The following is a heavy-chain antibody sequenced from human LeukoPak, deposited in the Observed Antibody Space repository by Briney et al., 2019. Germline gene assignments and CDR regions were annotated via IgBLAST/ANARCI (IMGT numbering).Heavy chain of an antibody. V-gene: IGHV4-30-4*01. J-gene: IGHJ5*02. CDR1: GGPISSGDYY. Sequence: SETLSLTCTVSGGPISSGDYYWSWIRQPPGKGLEWIGYMYYSGSTYYNPSLKSRATISVDTSKNQFSLKLSSVTAADTAVYYCARPYYYDSRIDPWGQGTLVTVSS. D-gene: IGHD3-22*01. CDR3: ARPYYYDSRIDP. CDR2: MYYSGST.